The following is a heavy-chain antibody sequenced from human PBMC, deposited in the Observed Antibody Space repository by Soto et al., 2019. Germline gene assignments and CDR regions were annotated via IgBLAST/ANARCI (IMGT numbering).Heavy chain of an antibody. CDR1: GGSISSYY. V-gene: IGHV4-59*08. CDR2: IYYSGST. Sequence: SETLSLTCTVSGGSISSYYWSWIRQPPGKGLEWIGYIYYSGSTNYNPSLKSRVTISVDTSKNQFSLKLSSVTAADTAVYYCAAAVYSSGWYGYFQHWGQGTLVTVSS. D-gene: IGHD6-19*01. CDR3: AAAVYSSGWYGYFQH. J-gene: IGHJ1*01.